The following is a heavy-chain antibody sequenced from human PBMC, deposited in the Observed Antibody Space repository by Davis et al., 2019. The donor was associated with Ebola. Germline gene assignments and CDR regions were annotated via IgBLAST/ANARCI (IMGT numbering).Heavy chain of an antibody. CDR3: ARDYWGSLDY. CDR2: LFNSGTA. Sequence: PSETLSPTFTVPGGPISGYQWAWVRQPPGKGLAYVGLLFNSGTAIYNSALKSRVTISLDASSNQFSLRLISVTAEDTAVYFCARDYWGSLDYWGQGTPVTVSS. J-gene: IGHJ4*02. D-gene: IGHD7-27*01. CDR1: GGPISGYQ. V-gene: IGHV4-4*07.